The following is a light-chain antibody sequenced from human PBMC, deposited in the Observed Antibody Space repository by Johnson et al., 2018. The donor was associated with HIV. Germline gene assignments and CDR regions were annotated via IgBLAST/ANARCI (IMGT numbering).Light chain of an antibody. CDR3: GPWDRSLSAGGANYV. CDR2: DNN. J-gene: IGLJ1*01. Sequence: QFVLTQPPSVSAAPGQKVTISCSGSSSNIGNNYVSWYQQLPGTAPKLLIYDNNKRPSGIPDRFSGSKPGTPATLGITGLQPGDEADYYCGPWDRSLSAGGANYVFGTGTKVTVL. V-gene: IGLV1-51*01. CDR1: SSNIGNNY.